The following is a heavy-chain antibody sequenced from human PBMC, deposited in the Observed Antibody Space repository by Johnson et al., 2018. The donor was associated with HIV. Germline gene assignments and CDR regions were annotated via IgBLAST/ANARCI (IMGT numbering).Heavy chain of an antibody. V-gene: IGHV3-9*01. CDR3: AKVAVATAAGGVALDI. D-gene: IGHD6-13*01. CDR2: ISWNSGRI. Sequence: EVQLVESGGGLVQPGRSLRLSCAASGFTFDDYAMHWVRQVPGKGLEWVSGISWNSGRIGYADSVKGRFTISRDNSKSTLYLQMNSLRAEDTAVYYCAKVAVATAAGGVALDIWGPGTMVIVSS. CDR1: GFTFDDYA. J-gene: IGHJ3*02.